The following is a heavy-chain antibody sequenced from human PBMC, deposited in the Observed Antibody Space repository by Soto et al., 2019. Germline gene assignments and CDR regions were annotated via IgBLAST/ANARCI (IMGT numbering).Heavy chain of an antibody. CDR1: RFTSSRYR. V-gene: IGHV3-7*04. Sequence: GGSLRGSWATSRFTSSRYRKSWVRQAPGKGLEWVANIKQDGSEKYYVDSVKGRFTISRDNARNSLYLQMNSLRAEDTAVYYCARFRRDGYNLDYWGQGTLVTVSS. CDR3: ARFRRDGYNLDY. J-gene: IGHJ4*02. CDR2: IKQDGSEK. D-gene: IGHD5-12*01.